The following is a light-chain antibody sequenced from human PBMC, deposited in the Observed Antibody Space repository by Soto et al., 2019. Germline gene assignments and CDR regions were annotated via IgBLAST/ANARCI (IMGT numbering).Light chain of an antibody. CDR2: QDS. CDR1: KLGDKY. V-gene: IGLV3-1*01. CDR3: QAWDSSTVV. Sequence: ELTQPPSVSVSPGQTASITCPGDKLGDKYACWYQQKPGQSPVLVLYQDSKRPSGIPERFSGSNSGNTATLTIRGTQAMDEADYYCQAWDSSTVVFGGGTKLTVL. J-gene: IGLJ2*01.